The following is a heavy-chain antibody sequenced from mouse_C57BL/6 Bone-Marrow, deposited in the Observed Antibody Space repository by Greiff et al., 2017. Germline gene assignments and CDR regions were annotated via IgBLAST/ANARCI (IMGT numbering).Heavy chain of an antibody. V-gene: IGHV1-42*01. Sequence: VQLQQSGPELVKPGASVKISCKASGYSFTGYYMNWVKQSPEKSLEWIGEINPSTGGTTYNQKFKAKATLTVDQSSSTAYMQLKSLTSEDSAVYYCARIDYWGQGTTLTVSS. J-gene: IGHJ2*01. CDR1: GYSFTGYY. CDR3: ARIDY. CDR2: INPSTGGT.